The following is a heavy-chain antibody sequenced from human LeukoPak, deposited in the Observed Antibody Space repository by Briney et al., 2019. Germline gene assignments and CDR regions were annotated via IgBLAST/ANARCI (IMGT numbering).Heavy chain of an antibody. CDR1: GFTFSSYA. CDR3: AKARGATYGTYYFDY. CDR2: SGSGGDT. V-gene: IGHV3-23*01. Sequence: GGSLRLSCAASGFTFSSYAMNWVRQAPGKGLEWVSISGSGGDTYYADSVKGRFTISRDNSKNTLYLQMNSLRAEDTAVYYCAKARGATYGTYYFDYWGQGTLVTVSS. D-gene: IGHD4/OR15-4a*01. J-gene: IGHJ4*02.